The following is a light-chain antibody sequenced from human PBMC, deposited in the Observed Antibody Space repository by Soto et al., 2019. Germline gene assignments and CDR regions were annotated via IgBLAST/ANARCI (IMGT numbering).Light chain of an antibody. Sequence: IQMTLSPSTLSAAVGDRVTITCRSSQSINSWVAWYQQKPGKAPKVLISDASTLEGGVPSRFSGSGSGTEFTLTSGGLQPDDFATYYCQRYNAFSQTFGQGTKVEI. CDR3: QRYNAFSQT. V-gene: IGKV1-5*01. J-gene: IGKJ1*01. CDR2: DAS. CDR1: QSINSW.